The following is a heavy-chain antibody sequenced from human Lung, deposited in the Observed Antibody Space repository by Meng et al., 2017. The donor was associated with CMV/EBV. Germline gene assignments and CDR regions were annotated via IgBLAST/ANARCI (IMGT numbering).Heavy chain of an antibody. V-gene: IGHV3-30*02. CDR3: ARHMGVATSYGMDV. CDR1: GFAFNSYG. D-gene: IGHD5-12*01. Sequence: SCEASGFAFNSYGMHWVRQAPGKGLAWVAFIQYDGSNKYYADSVKGRFTISRDNSKNTLYVQMNSLRAEDTAMYYCARHMGVATSYGMDVWGQGXTVTVSS. J-gene: IGHJ6*02. CDR2: IQYDGSNK.